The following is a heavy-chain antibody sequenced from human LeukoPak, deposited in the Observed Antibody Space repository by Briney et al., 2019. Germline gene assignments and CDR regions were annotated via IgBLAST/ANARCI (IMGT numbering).Heavy chain of an antibody. CDR2: IHNDGTT. D-gene: IGHD2-2*02. CDR3: ARDSFHTS. J-gene: IGHJ5*02. Sequence: GGSLRLSCAASGFTINRSYMNWVRQAPGKGLEWVSIIHNDGTTYYADSVKGRFTISRDDSKNTIYLQMNSLRAEDTAVYCCARDSFHTSWGQGTLVTVSS. CDR1: GFTINRSY. V-gene: IGHV3-66*01.